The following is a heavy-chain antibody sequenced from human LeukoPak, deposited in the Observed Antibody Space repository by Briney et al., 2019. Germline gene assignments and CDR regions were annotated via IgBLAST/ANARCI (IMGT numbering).Heavy chain of an antibody. J-gene: IGHJ4*02. V-gene: IGHV4-38-2*02. CDR1: GYSISSGYY. CDR2: IYHSGNS. CDR3: ARDGSGSYGIH. D-gene: IGHD1-26*01. Sequence: SETLSLTCTVSGYSISSGYYWGWIRQPPGKGLEWIGIIYHSGNSYYNPSLKSRVTISVDKSKNQFSLKLSSVTAADTAVYYCARDGSGSYGIHWGQGTLVTVSS.